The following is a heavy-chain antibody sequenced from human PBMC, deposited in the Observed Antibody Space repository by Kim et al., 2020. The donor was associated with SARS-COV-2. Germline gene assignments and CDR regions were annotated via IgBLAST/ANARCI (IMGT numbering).Heavy chain of an antibody. Sequence: SETLSLTCTVSGDSITSSYWTWIRQPPGKGLEWIGYVYYRGTTDYNSSLKSRVTIAVDTSNNQFSLKLTSVTAADTAVYYCARHKKDGQVPYYYYMDVWGKGTTVTVSS. V-gene: IGHV4-59*01. CDR1: GDSITSSY. J-gene: IGHJ6*03. CDR2: VYYRGTT. CDR3: ARHKKDGQVPYYYYMDV.